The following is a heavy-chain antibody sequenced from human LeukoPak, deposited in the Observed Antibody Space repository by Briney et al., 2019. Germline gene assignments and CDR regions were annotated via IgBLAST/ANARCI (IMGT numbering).Heavy chain of an antibody. V-gene: IGHV3-23*01. D-gene: IGHD6-13*01. CDR2: ISGSGGST. CDR3: AKDSGSSWYAVWDY. CDR1: GFTLSSYA. J-gene: IGHJ4*02. Sequence: GGSLRLSCAASGFTLSSYAMSWVRQAPGKGLEWVSAISGSGGSTYYADSVKGRFTISRDNSKNTLYLQMNSLRAEDTAVYYCAKDSGSSWYAVWDYWGQGTLVTVSS.